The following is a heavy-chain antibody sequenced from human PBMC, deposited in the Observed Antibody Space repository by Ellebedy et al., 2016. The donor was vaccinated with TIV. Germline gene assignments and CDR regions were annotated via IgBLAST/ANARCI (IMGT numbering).Heavy chain of an antibody. CDR3: ASSGEYYDFWSGQHAFDI. Sequence: SETLSLTXAVYGGSFSGYYWNWIRQPPGKGLEWIGEVNHSGSTNYNPSLKSRLTISVDTSKNQFSLKLSSVTAADTAVYYCASSGEYYDFWSGQHAFDIWGQGTMVTVSS. J-gene: IGHJ3*02. CDR2: VNHSGST. D-gene: IGHD3-3*01. V-gene: IGHV4-34*01. CDR1: GGSFSGYY.